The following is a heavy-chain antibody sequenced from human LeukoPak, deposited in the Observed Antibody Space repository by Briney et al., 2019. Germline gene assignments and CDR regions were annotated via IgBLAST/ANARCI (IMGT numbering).Heavy chain of an antibody. J-gene: IGHJ3*02. CDR2: ISSSGSTI. CDR3: AREANGAGAAVNFDDAFDI. CDR1: GGSISSYY. Sequence: LSLTCTVSGGSISSYYWSWIRQAPGKGLEWVSYISSSGSTIYYADSVKGRFTISRDNAKNSLYLQMSSLRAEDTAVYYCAREANGAGAAVNFDDAFDIWGQGSKVTVSS. D-gene: IGHD6-13*01. V-gene: IGHV3-11*01.